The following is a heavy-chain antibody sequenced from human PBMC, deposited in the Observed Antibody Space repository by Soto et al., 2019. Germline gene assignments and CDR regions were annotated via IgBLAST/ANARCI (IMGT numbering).Heavy chain of an antibody. CDR1: GGSISRSNW. CDR2: IYHSGST. J-gene: IGHJ4*02. CDR3: ARSITFDWLFFDN. Sequence: SETLSLTCAVSGGSISRSNWWSWVRQPPGKGLEWIGEIYHSGSTDYHPSLKSRVTISVDKSKNQFSLKLTSLTAADTAVYYCARSITFDWLFFDNWGQGTLVTVSS. D-gene: IGHD3-9*01. V-gene: IGHV4-4*02.